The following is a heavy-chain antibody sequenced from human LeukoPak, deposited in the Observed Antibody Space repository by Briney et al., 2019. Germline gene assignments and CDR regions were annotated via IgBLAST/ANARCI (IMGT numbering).Heavy chain of an antibody. J-gene: IGHJ6*03. D-gene: IGHD5-18*01. Sequence: PGGSLRLSCADSGFAFNNDAMTWVRQPPGKGLEWVSTIVGDSTIEYYADSVKGRFTISSDNSKTMLFLHMNSLRAEDTAIYYCARQPYFYYYLDVWGKGTTVTVTS. V-gene: IGHV3-23*01. CDR1: GFAFNNDA. CDR2: IVGDSTIE. CDR3: ARQPYFYYYLDV.